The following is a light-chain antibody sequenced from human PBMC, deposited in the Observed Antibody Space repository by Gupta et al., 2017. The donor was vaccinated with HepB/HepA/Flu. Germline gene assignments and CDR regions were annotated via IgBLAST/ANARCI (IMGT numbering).Light chain of an antibody. CDR1: SGHSHYA. CDR2: VNSDGRH. J-gene: IGLJ1*01. V-gene: IGLV4-69*01. CDR3: QTWGTGIHV. Sequence: QLVLTQSPSASASLGASVKLTCTLSSGHSHYAIAWHQQQPEKGPRYLMKVNSDGRHSKGDGIPDRFSGSSSGAERHLTISSLQSEDEADYYCQTWGTGIHVFGTGTKVTVL.